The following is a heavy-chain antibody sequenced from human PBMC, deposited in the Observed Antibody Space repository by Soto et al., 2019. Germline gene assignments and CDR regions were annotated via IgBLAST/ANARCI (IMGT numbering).Heavy chain of an antibody. CDR2: IRRQSNNYAT. J-gene: IGHJ6*02. V-gene: IGHV3-73*01. Sequence: GGSLRLSCAASGIMFSASSIHWVRQTSGKGLEWIGHIRRQSNNYATEYAASVKGRFTISRDDSTNTAYLQMDSLKTEDTAIYYCTRPGTSATSCYYGTDVWGQGTAVTVSS. CDR1: GIMFSASS. D-gene: IGHD1-1*01. CDR3: TRPGTSATSCYYGTDV.